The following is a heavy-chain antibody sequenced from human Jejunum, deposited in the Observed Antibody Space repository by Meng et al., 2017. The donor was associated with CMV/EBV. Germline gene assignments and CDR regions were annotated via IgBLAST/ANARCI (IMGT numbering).Heavy chain of an antibody. J-gene: IGHJ4*02. CDR1: GFTFSNYV. D-gene: IGHD4-23*01. CDR3: AKDGGTYSGGFDY. Sequence: ASGFTFSNYVMSWVRQAPGKGLEWVSSISSSGGSTYYADSVKGRFTISRHSFENTLYLQMNSLRAEDTAVYYCAKDGGTYSGGFDYWGQGTLVTVSS. CDR2: ISSSGGST. V-gene: IGHV3-23*01.